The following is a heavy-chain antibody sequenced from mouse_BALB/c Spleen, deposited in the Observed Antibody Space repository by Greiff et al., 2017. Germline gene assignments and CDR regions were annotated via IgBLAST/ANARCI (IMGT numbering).Heavy chain of an antibody. V-gene: IGHV1-81*01. CDR1: GYTFTDYV. J-gene: IGHJ3*01. Sequence: VQLQQSGPELVKPGASVKMSCKASGYTFTDYVISWVKQRTGQGLEWIGEIYPGSGSTYYNEKFKGKATLTVDKSSSTAYMQLSSPTSEDSAVYYCTRSGDYRSAWFAYWGQGTLVTVSA. D-gene: IGHD2-14*01. CDR3: TRSGDYRSAWFAY. CDR2: IYPGSGST.